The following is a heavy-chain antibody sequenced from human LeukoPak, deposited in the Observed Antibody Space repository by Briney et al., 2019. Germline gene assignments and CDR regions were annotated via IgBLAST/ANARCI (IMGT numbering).Heavy chain of an antibody. D-gene: IGHD1-26*01. CDR3: AREGDSGSYYFDY. J-gene: IGHJ4*02. CDR1: GFTFSNYW. V-gene: IGHV3-7*01. Sequence: GGSLRLPCAASGFTFSNYWMSWVRQAPGKGLEWLANIKQDASDKYYVDSVKGRFTISRDNAKNSLYLQMNSLRAEDTAVYYCAREGDSGSYYFDYWGQGTLVTVSS. CDR2: IKQDASDK.